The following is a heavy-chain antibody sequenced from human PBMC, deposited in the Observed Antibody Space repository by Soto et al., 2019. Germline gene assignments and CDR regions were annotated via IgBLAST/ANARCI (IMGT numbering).Heavy chain of an antibody. CDR3: ARDVLRETHKYVYYFDY. V-gene: IGHV1-69*01. J-gene: IGHJ4*02. CDR2: IIPFFGTA. CDR1: GGTYSSLA. Sequence: QVQLVQSGAEVKRPGSSVKVSCTASGGTYSSLAISWVRQAPGQGLEWMGGIIPFFGTANYAQNFQGRITITAEESTSTVYMELSSLRSEDTAMYYCARDVLRETHKYVYYFDYWGQGVLVTVSS. D-gene: IGHD3-16*01.